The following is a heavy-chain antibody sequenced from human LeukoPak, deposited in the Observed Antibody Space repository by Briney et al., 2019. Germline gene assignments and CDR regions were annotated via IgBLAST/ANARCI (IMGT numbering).Heavy chain of an antibody. CDR1: GGTFSSYA. D-gene: IGHD6-19*01. V-gene: IGHV1-69*13. J-gene: IGHJ4*02. CDR3: ARTARIAVAGTNLDY. Sequence: ASVKVSCKASGGTFSSYAISWVRQAPGQGLEWMGGIIPIFGTANYAQKFQGRVTITADESTSTAYMELSSLRSEDTAVYYCARTARIAVAGTNLDYWGQGTLVTVSS. CDR2: IIPIFGTA.